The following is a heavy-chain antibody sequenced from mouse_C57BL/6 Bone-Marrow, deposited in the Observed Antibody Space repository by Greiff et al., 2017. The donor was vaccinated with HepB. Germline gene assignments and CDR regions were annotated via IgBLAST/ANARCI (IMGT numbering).Heavy chain of an antibody. CDR3: ARPLITTVVGGDY. Sequence: VQVVESGAELVKPGASVKLSCKASGYTFTSYWMQWVNQRPGQGLEWIGELDPSDSYTNYNQKFKGKATLTVDTSSSTAYMQLSSLTSEDSAVYYCARPLITTVVGGDYWGQGTTLTVSS. J-gene: IGHJ2*01. CDR1: GYTFTSYW. V-gene: IGHV1-50*01. D-gene: IGHD1-1*01. CDR2: LDPSDSYT.